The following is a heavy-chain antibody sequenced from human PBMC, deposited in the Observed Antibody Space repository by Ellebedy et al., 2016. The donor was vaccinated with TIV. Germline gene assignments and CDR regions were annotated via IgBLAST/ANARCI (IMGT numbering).Heavy chain of an antibody. J-gene: IGHJ6*02. Sequence: SETLSLTCAVYGGSFSDYYWSWIRQPPGKGLEWIGEINHSGYTNYNPSLKSRVSISEDTSKNQFSLKVTSVTAADTAVFYCARGYSEPFVFHFYSYHYVMDVWGQGTTVTVSS. V-gene: IGHV4-34*01. D-gene: IGHD4-11*01. CDR2: INHSGYT. CDR3: ARGYSEPFVFHFYSYHYVMDV. CDR1: GGSFSDYY.